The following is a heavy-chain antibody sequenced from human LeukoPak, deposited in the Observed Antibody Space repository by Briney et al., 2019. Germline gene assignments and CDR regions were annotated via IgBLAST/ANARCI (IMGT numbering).Heavy chain of an antibody. CDR1: GFTFSSYD. CDR2: IGTAGDI. Sequence: GGSLRLSCAASGFTFSSYDMHWVRQATGKGLEWVSGIGTAGDIYYPGSVKGRFTISRENAKNSLYLQVNSLRAGDTALYYCARSRRDSDWYIDDYWGQGTLVTVSS. V-gene: IGHV3-13*01. CDR3: ARSRRDSDWYIDDY. D-gene: IGHD6-19*01. J-gene: IGHJ4*02.